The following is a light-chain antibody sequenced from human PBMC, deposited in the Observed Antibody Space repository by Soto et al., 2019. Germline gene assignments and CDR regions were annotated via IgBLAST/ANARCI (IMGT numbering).Light chain of an antibody. CDR3: NSYAGSNNWV. V-gene: IGLV2-8*01. J-gene: IGLJ3*02. CDR2: EVS. Sequence: QYVLTQPPSESGSPGQSVTISCTGTSSDVGGYNYVSWYQQHPGKAPKLMIYEVSKRPSGVPDRFSGSKSGNTASLTVSGLQAEDEADYYCNSYAGSNNWVFGGGTKLTVL. CDR1: SSDVGGYNY.